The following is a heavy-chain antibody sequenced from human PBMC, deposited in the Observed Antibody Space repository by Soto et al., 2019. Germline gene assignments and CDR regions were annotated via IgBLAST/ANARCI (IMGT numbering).Heavy chain of an antibody. V-gene: IGHV4-30-2*01. CDR2: IFPSGTT. Sequence: LSLTCAFSGYSISSGDYVNWIRQPPGKGLEWIGYIFPSGTTYYNPSLKSRVTISIDVSKNQFSLSLRSLTAADTAVYYCARSREFDYWSQGTLVTVSS. J-gene: IGHJ4*02. CDR3: ARSREFDY. CDR1: GYSISSGDY.